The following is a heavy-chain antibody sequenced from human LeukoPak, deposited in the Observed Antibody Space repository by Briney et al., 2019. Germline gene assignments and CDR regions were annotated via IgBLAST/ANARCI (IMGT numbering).Heavy chain of an antibody. CDR1: GGSISSYY. CDR2: IYYSGST. CDR3: AREKMAGVPLFDY. D-gene: IGHD5-24*01. Sequence: SETLSLTCTVSGGSISSYYWSWLRQPPGKGLEWIGNIYYSGSTKYNPSLKSRVTISVDTSKNQFSLRLNSVTAADTAVYYCAREKMAGVPLFDYWGQGTLVTVSS. V-gene: IGHV4-59*12. J-gene: IGHJ4*02.